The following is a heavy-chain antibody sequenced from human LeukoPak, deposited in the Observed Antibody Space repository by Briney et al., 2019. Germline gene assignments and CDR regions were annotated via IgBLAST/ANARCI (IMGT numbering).Heavy chain of an antibody. CDR3: ATGGGEWELRNWFDP. CDR2: FDPEDGET. V-gene: IGHV1-24*01. D-gene: IGHD1-26*01. J-gene: IGHJ5*02. Sequence: ASVKVSCKVSGYTLTELSMHWVRQAPGKGLEWMGGFDPEDGETIYAQKFQGRVTMTEDTSTDTAYMELSSLRSEDTAVYYCATGGGEWELRNWFDPWGQGTLSPSPQ. CDR1: GYTLTELS.